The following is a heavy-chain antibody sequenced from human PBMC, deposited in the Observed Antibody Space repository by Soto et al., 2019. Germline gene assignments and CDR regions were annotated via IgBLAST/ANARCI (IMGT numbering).Heavy chain of an antibody. Sequence: EEQLVESGGGLVKPGGSLGLSCVGSRFPFSSPAMNWVRQAPGKGLEWVASISRSRSYIYYADSVKGRVTISRDDANNSLDLQMNSLRAEDTAVYYCARTASYSDSGRRYYYGMDVWGQGTTVTVSS. CDR1: RFPFSSPA. D-gene: IGHD3-10*01. CDR2: ISRSRSYI. CDR3: ARTASYSDSGRRYYYGMDV. V-gene: IGHV3-21*01. J-gene: IGHJ6*02.